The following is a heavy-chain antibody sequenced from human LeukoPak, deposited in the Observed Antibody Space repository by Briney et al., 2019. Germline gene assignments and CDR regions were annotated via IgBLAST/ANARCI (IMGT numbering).Heavy chain of an antibody. CDR2: VNNSGGA. CDR1: GGSFSAYY. CDR3: ARSRQIFGVAENWFDP. D-gene: IGHD3-3*01. Sequence: SETLSLTCAVYGGSFSAYYWSWIRPPPGKGLEWIGEVNNSGGANYNPSLKSRVTISVDTSKNQFSLNVNAVSAADTAVYYCARSRQIFGVAENWFDPWGQGTLVTVSS. J-gene: IGHJ5*02. V-gene: IGHV4-34*01.